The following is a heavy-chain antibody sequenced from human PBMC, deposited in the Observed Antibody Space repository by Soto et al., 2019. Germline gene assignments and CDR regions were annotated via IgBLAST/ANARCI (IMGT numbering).Heavy chain of an antibody. CDR3: ASTGYSWNDGDALWFDP. Sequence: ASVKVSCKASGYTFTGYGISWVRQAPGQGFGWMGWISAYNGNTNYAQKLQGRVTMTTDTSTSTAYMELRSLRSDDTAVYYCASTGYSWNDGDALWFDPWGKGTLVTVSS. CDR2: ISAYNGNT. V-gene: IGHV1-18*01. CDR1: GYTFTGYG. D-gene: IGHD1-20*01. J-gene: IGHJ5*02.